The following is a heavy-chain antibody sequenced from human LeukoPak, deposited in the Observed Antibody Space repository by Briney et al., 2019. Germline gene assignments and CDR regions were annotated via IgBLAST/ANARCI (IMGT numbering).Heavy chain of an antibody. V-gene: IGHV4-34*01. CDR1: GGSFSGYY. J-gene: IGHJ6*03. D-gene: IGHD6-19*01. CDR2: IYYSGST. Sequence: ASETLSLTCAVYGGSFSGYYWSWIRQPPGKGLEWIGSIYYSGSTYYNPSLKSRVTISVDTSKSQFSLKLSSVTAADTAVYYCARASGGTSGWYTYYYYYMDVWGKGTTVTVSS. CDR3: ARASGGTSGWYTYYYYYMDV.